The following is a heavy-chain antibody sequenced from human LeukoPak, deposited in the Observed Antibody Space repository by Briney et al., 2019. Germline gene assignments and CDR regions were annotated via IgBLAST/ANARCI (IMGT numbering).Heavy chain of an antibody. CDR2: IKQDGSEK. CDR3: ARGYCSGGSCSKYDY. J-gene: IGHJ4*02. Sequence: GGSLRLSCAASGFTFSNYWMSWVRQAPGKGLEWVAKIKQDGSEKYYVDSVKGRFTISRDNAKNSLYLQMNSLRVEDTAVYYCARGYCSGGSCSKYDYWGQGTLVTVSS. V-gene: IGHV3-7*01. D-gene: IGHD2-15*01. CDR1: GFTFSNYW.